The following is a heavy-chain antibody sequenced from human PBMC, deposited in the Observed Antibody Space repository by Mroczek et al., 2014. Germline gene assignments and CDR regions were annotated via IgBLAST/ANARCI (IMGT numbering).Heavy chain of an antibody. V-gene: IGHV3-21*01. CDR1: GFTFSSYS. Sequence: VQLLESGGGLVKPGGSLRLSCAASGFTFSSYSMNWVRQAPGKGLEWVSSISSSSSYIYYADSVKGRFTISRDNAKNSLYLQMNSLRAEDTAVYYCARDGDCSSTSCYSYYYYYYGMDVWGQGTTVTVSS. CDR2: ISSSSSYI. CDR3: ARDGDCSSTSCYSYYYYYYGMDV. D-gene: IGHD2-2*03. J-gene: IGHJ6*02.